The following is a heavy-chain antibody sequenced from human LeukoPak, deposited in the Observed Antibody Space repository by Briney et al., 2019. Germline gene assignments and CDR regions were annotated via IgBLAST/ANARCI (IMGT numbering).Heavy chain of an antibody. V-gene: IGHV3-48*03. CDR1: GFTFSSYE. CDR3: ARKAAGTGYFDY. D-gene: IGHD6-13*01. J-gene: IGHJ4*02. Sequence: GGSLRLSCEASGFTFSSYEMNWVRQAPGKGLEWVSYISNSGSTMYYADSVKGRFTISRDNAKNSLYLQMNSLRAEDTAVYYCARKAAGTGYFDYWGQGTLVTVSS. CDR2: ISNSGSTM.